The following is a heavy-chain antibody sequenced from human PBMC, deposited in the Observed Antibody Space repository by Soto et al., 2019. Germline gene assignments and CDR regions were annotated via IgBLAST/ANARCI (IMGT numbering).Heavy chain of an antibody. Sequence: PGGSLRLSCAASGFTFSSYAMHWVRQAPGKGLEWVAVISYDGSNQYYADSVKGRFTISRDNSKNTLYLQMNSLRAEDTAVYYCAAWAEGATEVHWCQGTLVTVSS. V-gene: IGHV3-30-3*01. D-gene: IGHD2-15*01. CDR1: GFTFSSYA. CDR3: AAWAEGATEVH. J-gene: IGHJ4*02. CDR2: ISYDGSNQ.